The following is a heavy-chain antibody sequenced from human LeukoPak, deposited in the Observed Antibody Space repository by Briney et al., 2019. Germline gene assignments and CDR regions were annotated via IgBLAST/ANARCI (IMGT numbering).Heavy chain of an antibody. CDR3: ARIPRVVAGPDY. CDR2: ISAYNGNT. J-gene: IGHJ4*02. D-gene: IGHD6-19*01. Sequence: ASVKVSSKASGYTFTSYGITWGRQAPGQGLEWMGWISAYNGNTNYAQKLQGRVTMTTDTSTSTAYMELRSLRSDDTAVYYCARIPRVVAGPDYWGQGTLVTVSS. V-gene: IGHV1-18*01. CDR1: GYTFTSYG.